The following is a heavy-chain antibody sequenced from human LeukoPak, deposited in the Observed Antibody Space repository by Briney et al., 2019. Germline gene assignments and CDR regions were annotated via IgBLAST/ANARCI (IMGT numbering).Heavy chain of an antibody. Sequence: SETLSLTCTVSAGSISGGGYYWSSIRQQPGKCRGWNGYIYYSGSTYYYPSLTSRVTITVDTSKTQYSVKLSPVTAADTAVYYCARVGDAFDIWGQGKMVTVSS. CDR3: ARVGDAFDI. CDR1: AGSISGGGYY. D-gene: IGHD3-16*01. V-gene: IGHV4-31*03. CDR2: IYYSGST. J-gene: IGHJ3*02.